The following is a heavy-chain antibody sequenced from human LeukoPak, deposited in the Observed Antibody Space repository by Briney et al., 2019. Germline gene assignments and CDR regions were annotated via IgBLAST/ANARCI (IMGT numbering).Heavy chain of an antibody. D-gene: IGHD1-26*01. J-gene: IGHJ4*02. CDR2: IGTAGDT. V-gene: IGHV3-13*01. CDR3: VRQQTPHGNFDY. Sequence: GGSLRLSCATSGFTFSNHAMHWVRQPTGKGLEWVSVIGTAGDTFYAGSVKGRFTISRENAKNSLSLQMNSLRAEDTAVYYCVRQQTPHGNFDYWGQGTLVTVSS. CDR1: GFTFSNHA.